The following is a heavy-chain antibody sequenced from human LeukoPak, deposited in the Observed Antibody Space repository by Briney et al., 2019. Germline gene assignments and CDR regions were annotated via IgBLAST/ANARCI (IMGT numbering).Heavy chain of an antibody. J-gene: IGHJ4*02. CDR2: INHSGGST. CDR1: GYIFTSYF. V-gene: IGHV1-46*04. Sequence: ASVKVSCTASGYIFTSYFLYWVRQAPGQGLEWMGLINHSGGSTRYAQKLQGRVTMTTDTSTNTAYMELRSLRSDDTAVYYCASDHLSIEATGTRYWGQGTLVTVSS. CDR3: ASDHLSIEATGTRY. D-gene: IGHD6-13*01.